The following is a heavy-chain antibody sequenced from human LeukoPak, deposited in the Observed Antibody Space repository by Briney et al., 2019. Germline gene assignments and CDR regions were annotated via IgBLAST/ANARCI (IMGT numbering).Heavy chain of an antibody. CDR3: ARPAYCRTTSCYFFDF. CDR2: ISSSGSSI. J-gene: IGHJ4*02. V-gene: IGHV3-11*01. CDR1: GFTFRDAA. D-gene: IGHD2-2*01. Sequence: GGSLRLSCAASGFTFRDAAMTWVREAPGKGLEWISYISSSGSSIYYADSVKGRFTISRDNAKNSLYLQMNSLRAEDTAVYYCARPAYCRTTSCYFFDFWGQGTLATVSS.